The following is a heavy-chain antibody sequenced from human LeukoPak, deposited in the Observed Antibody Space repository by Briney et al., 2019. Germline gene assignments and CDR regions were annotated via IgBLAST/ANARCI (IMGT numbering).Heavy chain of an antibody. CDR3: TAGEGFTDFDS. CDR2: IKREVDGGTT. D-gene: IGHD3-16*01. V-gene: IGHV3-15*01. CDR1: GFTFSSYA. J-gene: IGHJ4*02. Sequence: KAGGSLRLSCAASGFTFSSYAMHWVRQAPGKGLEWVGRIKREVDGGTTAYTAPVKGRFSISRDDSKNTVFLQMSSLKIEDTAVYYCTAGEGFTDFDSWGQGTLVTVSS.